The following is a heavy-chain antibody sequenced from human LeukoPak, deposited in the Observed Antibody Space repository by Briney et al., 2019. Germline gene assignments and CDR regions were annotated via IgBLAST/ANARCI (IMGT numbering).Heavy chain of an antibody. CDR3: ARDFSSSSTVYYYYYMDV. J-gene: IGHJ6*03. D-gene: IGHD6-6*01. CDR2: ISYSGTT. V-gene: IGHV4-39*07. CDR1: GGSISSRPYY. Sequence: WETLSLTCTVSGGSISSRPYYWGWVRQPPGKGLEWIGTISYSGTTYYSPSLKSRVTISLDTSKNQFSLKLSSVTAADTAIYYCARDFSSSSTVYYYYYMDVWGKGTTVTVSS.